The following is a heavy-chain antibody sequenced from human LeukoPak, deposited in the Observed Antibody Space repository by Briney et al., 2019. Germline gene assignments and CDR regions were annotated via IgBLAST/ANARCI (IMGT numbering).Heavy chain of an antibody. CDR2: ISSSSSTI. Sequence: GGSLRLSCAASGFTFSTYAMSWVRQAPGKGLEWVSYISSSSSTIYYADSVKGRFTISRDNAKNSLYLQMNSLRAEDTAVYYCARDSVRGATTPFDYWGQGTLVTVSS. CDR3: ARDSVRGATTPFDY. CDR1: GFTFSTYA. V-gene: IGHV3-48*01. D-gene: IGHD1-26*01. J-gene: IGHJ4*02.